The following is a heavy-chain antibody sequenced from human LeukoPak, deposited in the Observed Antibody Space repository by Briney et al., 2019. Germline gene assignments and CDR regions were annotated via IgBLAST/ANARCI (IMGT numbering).Heavy chain of an antibody. CDR2: IYYSGST. CDR1: GVSVSSGSYY. CDR3: ARGGYYYDSSGKPFNY. J-gene: IGHJ4*02. D-gene: IGHD3-22*01. V-gene: IGHV4-61*01. Sequence: SETLSLTCTVSGVSVSSGSYYWSRIRQPPGKGLEWIGYIYYSGSTNYNPSLKSRVTISVDTSKNQFSLKLRSVTAADTAVYYCARGGYYYDSSGKPFNYWGQGTLVTVSS.